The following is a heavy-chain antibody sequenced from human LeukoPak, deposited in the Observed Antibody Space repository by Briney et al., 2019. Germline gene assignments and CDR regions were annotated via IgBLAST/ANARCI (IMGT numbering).Heavy chain of an antibody. CDR1: GGPISNYY. CDR3: ARRHGAAAGDAFDI. D-gene: IGHD6-13*01. Sequence: SETLSLTCTVSGGPISNYYWSWIRKPARKGLEWIGRIYSSGSTNYNPSLKSRVTMSADTSKNQFSLKLSSVTAADTAMYYCARRHGAAAGDAFDIWGQGTMVTVSS. V-gene: IGHV4-4*07. CDR2: IYSSGST. J-gene: IGHJ3*02.